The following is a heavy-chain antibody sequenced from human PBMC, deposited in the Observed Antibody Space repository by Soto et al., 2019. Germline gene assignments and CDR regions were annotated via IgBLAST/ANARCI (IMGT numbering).Heavy chain of an antibody. CDR3: ARRRYCLTGRCFPNWSDS. D-gene: IGHD2-15*01. Sequence: SETLSLTCSVSGDSISTVDYFWAWIRQHPGQALDYIGYIYKSATTSYNPSFESRVAISLDTSKSQFSLNVTSVTAADTAVYFCARRRYCLTGRCFPNWSDSWGQGTLGTGSS. CDR1: GDSISTVDYF. V-gene: IGHV4-30-4*01. CDR2: IYKSATT. J-gene: IGHJ5*01.